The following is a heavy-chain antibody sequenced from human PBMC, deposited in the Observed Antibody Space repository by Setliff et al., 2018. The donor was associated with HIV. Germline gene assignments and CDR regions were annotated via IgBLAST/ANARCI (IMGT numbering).Heavy chain of an antibody. CDR2: INTYNGNT. CDR1: GYTFSTYG. J-gene: IGHJ3*01. D-gene: IGHD6-6*01. V-gene: IGHV1-18*01. CDR3: ARNKPSDAFDV. Sequence: ASVKVSCKASGYTFSTYGISWVRQAPGHGLEWMGWINTYNGNTNYAQKVKGRVTMTTDTSTSTAYLELRSLRSDDTAVYFCARNKPSDAFDVWGPGTGVTVS.